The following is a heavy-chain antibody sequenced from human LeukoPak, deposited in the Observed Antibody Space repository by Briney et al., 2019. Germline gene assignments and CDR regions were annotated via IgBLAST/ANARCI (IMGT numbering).Heavy chain of an antibody. V-gene: IGHV4-30-2*01. D-gene: IGHD3-22*01. CDR1: GGSISSGGYS. CDR3: AREGSSGYYYFFDY. J-gene: IGHJ4*02. CDR2: IYHSGST. Sequence: SETLSLTCAVSGGSISSGGYSWSWIRQPPGKGLEWIGYIYHSGSTYYNPSLKSRVTISADRSKNQFSLKLSSVTAADTAVYYCAREGSSGYYYFFDYWGQGTLVTVSS.